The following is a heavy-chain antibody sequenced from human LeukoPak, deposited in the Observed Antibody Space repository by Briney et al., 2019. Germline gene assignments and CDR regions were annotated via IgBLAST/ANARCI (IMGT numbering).Heavy chain of an antibody. CDR1: GFTFSSYG. D-gene: IGHD3-10*01. Sequence: GRSLRLSCAASGFTFSSYGMHWVRQAPGKGLEWVAVIWYDGSNQYYADSVKGRFTISRDNSKNTLYLQMNSLRVEDTAVYYCARDPFGQSYGNLFDYWGQGTLVTVSS. CDR3: ARDPFGQSYGNLFDY. V-gene: IGHV3-33*01. J-gene: IGHJ4*02. CDR2: IWYDGSNQ.